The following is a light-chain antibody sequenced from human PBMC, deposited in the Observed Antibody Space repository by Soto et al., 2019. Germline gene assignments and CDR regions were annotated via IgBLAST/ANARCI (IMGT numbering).Light chain of an antibody. CDR2: DAS. J-gene: IGKJ2*01. V-gene: IGKV3-20*01. CDR1: QSVSYY. Sequence: EIVLTQSPGTLSLSPGERATPSCRASQSVSYYLAWYQQKPGQAPRLLIYDASSRATGVPDRFSGSGSGTDFTLTISRLEPEDFAVYYCQQYSTLPHTFGQGTKWIS. CDR3: QQYSTLPHT.